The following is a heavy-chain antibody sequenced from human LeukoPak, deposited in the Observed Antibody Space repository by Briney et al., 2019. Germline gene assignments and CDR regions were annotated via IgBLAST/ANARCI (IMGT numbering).Heavy chain of an antibody. CDR2: FDPEDGET. V-gene: IGHV1-24*01. CDR1: GHTLSEIS. CDR3: TTDKGGPGTTFHDPFDN. D-gene: IGHD1-7*01. Sequence: ASVKVSCKVSGHTLSEISMHWVRQAPGKGLEWMGSFDPEDGETMYAENFQGRFTMTEDTSRDTAYMELSSLRSEGTAVYFCTTDKGGPGTTFHDPFDNWGQGTMVTVSS. J-gene: IGHJ3*02.